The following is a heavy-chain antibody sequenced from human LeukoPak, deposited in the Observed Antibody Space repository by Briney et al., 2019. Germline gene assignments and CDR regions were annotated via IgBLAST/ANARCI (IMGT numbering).Heavy chain of an antibody. V-gene: IGHV3-23*01. CDR3: AKAGAYKAFDI. D-gene: IGHD5-24*01. CDR1: AFTFSSYG. Sequence: GESLKISCAASAFTFSSYGMSWVRQAPGKGLEWVSSITGNGGITYDADSVKGRFTVSRDNSKNTLYLQMNSLRAEDTALYYCAKAGAYKAFDIWGQGTMVTVSS. J-gene: IGHJ3*02. CDR2: ITGNGGIT.